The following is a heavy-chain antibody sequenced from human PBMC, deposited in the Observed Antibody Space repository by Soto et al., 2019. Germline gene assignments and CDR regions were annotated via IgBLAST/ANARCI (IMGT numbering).Heavy chain of an antibody. CDR1: GFTFSSYA. V-gene: IGHV3-23*01. CDR3: AIPSKRFGGVIGRFDY. D-gene: IGHD3-16*02. Sequence: GGSLRLSCAASGFTFSSYAMSWVRQAPGKGLEWVSAISGSGGSTYYADSVKGRFTISRDNSKNTLYLQMNSLRAEDTAVYYCAIPSKRFGGVIGRFDYWGQGTLVTVSS. CDR2: ISGSGGST. J-gene: IGHJ4*02.